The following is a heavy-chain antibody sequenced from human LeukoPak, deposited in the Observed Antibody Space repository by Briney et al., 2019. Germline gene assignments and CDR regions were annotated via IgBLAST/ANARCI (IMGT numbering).Heavy chain of an antibody. CDR3: ARETHVERDDY. J-gene: IGHJ4*02. CDR1: GFVFTGYG. D-gene: IGHD1-1*01. Sequence: GASVKVSCKASGFVFTGYGFTWVRQAPGQGLEWMGWISANDGKIHYSERHQDRLTMTTDTVTSTAYMELRGLRSDDTAVYYRARETHVERDDYWGQGTLVTVSS. CDR2: ISANDGKI. V-gene: IGHV1-18*01.